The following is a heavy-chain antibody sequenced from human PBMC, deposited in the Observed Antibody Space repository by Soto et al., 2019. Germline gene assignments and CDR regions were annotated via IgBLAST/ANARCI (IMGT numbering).Heavy chain of an antibody. D-gene: IGHD3-16*01. V-gene: IGHV4-34*01. CDR3: ARFGEMATADYGMDV. Sequence: SETLSLTCAVYGGSFSGYYWSWIRQPPGKGLEWIGEINHSGSTNYNPSLKSRVTISVDTSKNQFSLKLSSVTAADTAVYYCARFGEMATADYGMDVWGQGTTVTVSS. J-gene: IGHJ6*02. CDR2: INHSGST. CDR1: GGSFSGYY.